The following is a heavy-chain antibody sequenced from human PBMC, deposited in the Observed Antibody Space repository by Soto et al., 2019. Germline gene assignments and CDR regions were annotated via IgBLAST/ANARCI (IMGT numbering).Heavy chain of an antibody. D-gene: IGHD6-13*01. CDR1: GVTVCSYV. Sequence: GGSLRLSCAASGVTVCSYVMNWVRQAPGKGLEYVSGITSNGGSTFYADSVKGRFIISRDNSQNTVYLQMSSLTTADTAVYYCLVASAAYWGQGTQVTVSS. V-gene: IGHV3-64D*06. CDR2: ITSNGGST. CDR3: LVASAAY. J-gene: IGHJ4*02.